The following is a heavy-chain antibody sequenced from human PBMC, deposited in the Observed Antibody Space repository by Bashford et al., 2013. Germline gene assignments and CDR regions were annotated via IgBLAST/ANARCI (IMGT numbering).Heavy chain of an antibody. Sequence: ASVKVSCKASGYTFTSYAMNWVRQAPGQGLEWMGWINTNTGNPTYAQGFTGRFVFSLDTSVSTAYLQISSLKAEDTAVYYCASGGYDYIWGSYRQTYYFDYWGQGTLVTVSS. D-gene: IGHD3-16*02. J-gene: IGHJ4*02. CDR1: GYTFTSYA. CDR2: INTNTGNP. CDR3: ASGGYDYIWGSYRQTYYFDY. V-gene: IGHV7-4-1*02.